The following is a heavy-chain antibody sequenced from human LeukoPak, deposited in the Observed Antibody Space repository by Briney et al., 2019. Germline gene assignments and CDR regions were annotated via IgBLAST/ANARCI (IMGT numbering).Heavy chain of an antibody. CDR2: ISAYNGNT. V-gene: IGHV1-18*01. J-gene: IGHJ3*02. CDR1: GYTFTSYG. CDR3: ARDYGDYGELPDAFDI. D-gene: IGHD4-17*01. Sequence: ASVKVSCKASGYTFTSYGISWVRQAPGQGLEWMGWISAYNGNTNYAQKLQGRVTMTTDTSTSTAYMELRSLRSDDTAVYYCARDYGDYGELPDAFDIWGQGTMVTVSS.